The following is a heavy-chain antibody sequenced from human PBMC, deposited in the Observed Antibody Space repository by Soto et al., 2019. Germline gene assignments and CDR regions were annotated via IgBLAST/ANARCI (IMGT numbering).Heavy chain of an antibody. V-gene: IGHV4-59*01. D-gene: IGHD3-22*01. CDR2: IHYSEST. CDR1: GGSISSYY. Sequence: SETLSLTCTVSGGSISSYYWSWIRQPPGKGLEWLGYIHYSESTNYNPSLKSRVTISLDTSKNQFSLNLSSVTAADTAVYYCARNEDSISDSSGYFYYWGQGTLVTVSS. J-gene: IGHJ4*02. CDR3: ARNEDSISDSSGYFYY.